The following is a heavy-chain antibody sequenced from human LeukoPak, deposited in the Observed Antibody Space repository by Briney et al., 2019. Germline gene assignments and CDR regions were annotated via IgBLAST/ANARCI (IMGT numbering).Heavy chain of an antibody. CDR1: GGSISSYY. Sequence: SETLSLTCRGSGGSISSYYWSWIRQPPGKVLEWIGYIYSSGSTNYNPSLKRRVTISADTSKNQFSLKLSSVTAADTAVYYCARGDYYYMDVWGKGTTVTVPS. J-gene: IGHJ6*03. CDR3: ARGDYYYMDV. CDR2: IYSSGST. D-gene: IGHD1-26*01. V-gene: IGHV4-59*01.